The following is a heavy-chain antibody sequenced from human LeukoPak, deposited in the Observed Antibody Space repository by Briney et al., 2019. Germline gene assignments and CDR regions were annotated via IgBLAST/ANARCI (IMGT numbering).Heavy chain of an antibody. V-gene: IGHV3-30-3*01. D-gene: IGHD3-10*01. Sequence: PGGSLRLPCAASGFTFSSYAMHWVRQAPGKGLEWVAVISNDGSNKHYADSVKGRFTMSRDNSRDTVYLQMNSLRTEDTAVYYSARELVRGVIHPFDFWGQGTLVTVSS. CDR2: ISNDGSNK. CDR3: ARELVRGVIHPFDF. CDR1: GFTFSSYA. J-gene: IGHJ4*02.